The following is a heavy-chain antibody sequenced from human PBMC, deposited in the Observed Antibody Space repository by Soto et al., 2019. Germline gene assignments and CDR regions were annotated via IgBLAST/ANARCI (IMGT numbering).Heavy chain of an antibody. CDR2: INHSGVT. J-gene: IGHJ6*02. CDR1: GGSFSGYY. D-gene: IGHD6-19*01. CDR3: ARFSGSYYYAMDV. V-gene: IGHV4-34*01. Sequence: SETLSLTCAVYGGSFSGYYWSWIRQPPGKGLEWIGEINHSGVTNYKPSLKRRVTISVDTSKNQFSLQLKSVTAADTALYYCARFSGSYYYAMDVWGQGSTVTVS.